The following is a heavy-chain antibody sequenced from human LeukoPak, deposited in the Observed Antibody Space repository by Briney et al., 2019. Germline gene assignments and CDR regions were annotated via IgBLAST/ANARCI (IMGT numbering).Heavy chain of an antibody. Sequence: SETLSLTCTVAGGSISSGSYYWSWIRQPAGKGLEWFGRIYTSGSTNYNPSLKSRVTISVDTSKNQFSLKLSSVTAADTAVYYCARAGAGGSWYMGGGAYWYFDLWGRGTLVTVSS. D-gene: IGHD6-13*01. CDR2: IYTSGST. CDR3: ARAGAGGSWYMGGGAYWYFDL. CDR1: GGSISSGSYY. J-gene: IGHJ2*01. V-gene: IGHV4-61*02.